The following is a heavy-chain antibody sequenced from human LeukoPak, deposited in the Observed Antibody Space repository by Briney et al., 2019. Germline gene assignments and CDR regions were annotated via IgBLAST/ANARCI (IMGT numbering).Heavy chain of an antibody. J-gene: IGHJ1*01. CDR3: ATQSTDYGDLLEYFQH. V-gene: IGHV1-24*01. CDR1: GYTLTELS. CDR2: FDPEDGET. Sequence: ASVKVSCKVSGYTLTELSMHWVRQAPGKGLEWMGGFDPEDGETIYAQKFQGRVTMTEDTSTDTAYTELSSLRSEDTAVYYCATQSTDYGDLLEYFQHWGQGTLVTVSS. D-gene: IGHD4-17*01.